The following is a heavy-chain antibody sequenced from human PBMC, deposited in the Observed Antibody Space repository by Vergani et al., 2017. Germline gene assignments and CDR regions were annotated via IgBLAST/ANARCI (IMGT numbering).Heavy chain of an antibody. D-gene: IGHD3-9*01. CDR1: GFTFSSYA. J-gene: IGHJ4*02. CDR2: ISYDGSNK. V-gene: IGHV3-30*04. CDR3: ARGFDGALDY. Sequence: VQLVESGGGVVQPGRSLRLSCAASGFTFSSYAMHWVRQAPGKGLEWVAVISYDGSNKYYADSVKGRFTISRDNSKNTLYLQMNSLRAEDTAVYYCARGFDGALDYWGQGTLVTVSS.